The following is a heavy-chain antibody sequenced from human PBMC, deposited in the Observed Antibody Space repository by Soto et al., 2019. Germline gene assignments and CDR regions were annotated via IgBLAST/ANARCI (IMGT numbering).Heavy chain of an antibody. Sequence: GGSLRLSCAASGFTFDDYTMHWVRQAPGKGLEWVSLISWDGGSTYYADSVKGRFTISRDNSKNSLYLQMNSLRTEDTALYYGAKDSRSRVYGMDVWGQGTTVTVS. CDR2: ISWDGGST. V-gene: IGHV3-43*01. CDR1: GFTFDDYT. CDR3: AKDSRSRVYGMDV. J-gene: IGHJ6*02.